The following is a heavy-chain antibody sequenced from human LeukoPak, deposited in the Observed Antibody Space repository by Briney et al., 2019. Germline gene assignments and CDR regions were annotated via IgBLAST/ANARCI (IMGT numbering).Heavy chain of an antibody. CDR2: ISYDGSNE. Sequence: GGSLRLSCAASGFTFSSYVMHWVRQAPGKGLEWVAIISYDGSNEYYADSVKGRFTISRDNSKNTLYLQMNSLRAADTAVYFCARDQDGDYWSDYWGQGTLVTVSS. V-gene: IGHV3-30*04. CDR1: GFTFSSYV. CDR3: ARDQDGDYWSDY. D-gene: IGHD4-17*01. J-gene: IGHJ4*02.